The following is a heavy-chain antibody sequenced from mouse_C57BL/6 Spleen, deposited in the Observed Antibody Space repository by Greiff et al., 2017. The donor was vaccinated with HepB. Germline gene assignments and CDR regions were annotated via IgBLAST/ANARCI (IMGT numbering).Heavy chain of an antibody. Sequence: VMLVESGPGLVAPSQSLSITCTVSGFSFTSYAIRWVRQPPGKGLEWLGVIWTGGGTNYNSALKSRLSISKDNAKSQVFLKRNSLQTDDTARYYWASDSNYGYFEAWGTGTTVTVAT. J-gene: IGHJ1*03. CDR2: IWTGGGT. CDR1: GFSFTSYA. CDR3: ASDSNYGYFEA. V-gene: IGHV2-9-1*01. D-gene: IGHD2-5*01.